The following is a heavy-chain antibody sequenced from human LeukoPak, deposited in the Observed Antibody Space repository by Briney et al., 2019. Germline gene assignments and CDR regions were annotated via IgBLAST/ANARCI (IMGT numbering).Heavy chain of an antibody. CDR3: AKLVGATTY. V-gene: IGHV3-23*01. D-gene: IGHD1-26*01. CDR2: VSGTGDST. CDR1: GFTFSSYG. Sequence: PGGSLRLSCAASGFTFSSYGMHWVRQAPGKGLEWVSVVSGTGDSTYYADSVKGRFTISRDNSKNTLYLQMNSLRAEDTAVYYCAKLVGATTYWGQGTLVTVSS. J-gene: IGHJ4*02.